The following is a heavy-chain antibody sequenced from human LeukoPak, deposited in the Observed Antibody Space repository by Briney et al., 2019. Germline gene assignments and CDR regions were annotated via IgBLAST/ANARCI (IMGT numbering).Heavy chain of an antibody. CDR3: ARDHPAVAADY. V-gene: IGHV3-74*01. CDR2: INSDGSST. D-gene: IGHD6-19*01. Sequence: PGGSLRLTCAASGFTFSSYWMHWVRQAPGKGLVWVSRINSDGSSTSYADSVKGRFTISRDNAKNTLYLQMNSLRAEDTAVYYCARDHPAVAADYWGQGTLVTVSS. J-gene: IGHJ4*02. CDR1: GFTFSSYW.